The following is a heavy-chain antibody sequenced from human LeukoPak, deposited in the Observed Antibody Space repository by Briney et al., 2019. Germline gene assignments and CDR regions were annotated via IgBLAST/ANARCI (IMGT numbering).Heavy chain of an antibody. V-gene: IGHV4-59*08. J-gene: IGHJ6*02. CDR2: IYYSGST. CDR1: GGSISTYY. Sequence: SETLSLTCTVSGGSISTYYWSWIRPPPGKGLEWIGYIYYSGSTKYNPSLESRVTMSVDTSKNQFSLKLSSVAAADTAVYFCARWGLRTTVTKAFGLDVWGQGTTVTVSS. D-gene: IGHD4-4*01. CDR3: ARWGLRTTVTKAFGLDV.